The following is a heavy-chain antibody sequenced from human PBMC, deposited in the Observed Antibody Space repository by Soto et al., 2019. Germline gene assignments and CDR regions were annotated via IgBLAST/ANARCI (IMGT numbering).Heavy chain of an antibody. D-gene: IGHD5-12*01. V-gene: IGHV3-30-3*01. CDR1: GFTFSSYA. J-gene: IGHJ4*02. CDR3: ARERIEMATIFDY. CDR2: ISYDGSNK. Sequence: QVQLVESGGGVVQPGRSLRLSCAASGFTFSSYAMHWVRQAPGKGLEWVAVISYDGSNKYYADSVKGRFTISRDNSKNTLYLQMNSLRAEDTAVYYCARERIEMATIFDYCGQGTLVTVSS.